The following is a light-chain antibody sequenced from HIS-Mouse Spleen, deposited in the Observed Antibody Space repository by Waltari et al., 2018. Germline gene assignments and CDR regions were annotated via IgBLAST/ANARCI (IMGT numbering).Light chain of an antibody. Sequence: QSALTQPASVSGSPGQPITISCTGTSSDGGSYNLVSWYQQPPGKATKLIIYEGSKRPSGVSNRFSGSKSGNTASLTISGLQAEDEADYYCCSYAGSSPYVVFGGGTKLTVL. CDR3: CSYAGSSPYVV. J-gene: IGLJ2*01. V-gene: IGLV2-23*01. CDR2: EGS. CDR1: SSDGGSYNL.